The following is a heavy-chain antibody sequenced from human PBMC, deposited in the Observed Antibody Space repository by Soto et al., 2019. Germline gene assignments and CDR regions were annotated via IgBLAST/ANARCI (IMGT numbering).Heavy chain of an antibody. CDR1: GGTFSSYA. CDR3: ASVAHMRGDYGRNPRMPWNYCYFSL. J-gene: IGHJ2*01. CDR2: IIPIFGTA. Sequence: QVQLVQSGAEVKKPGSSVKVSCKASGGTFSSYAISWVRQAPGQGLEWMGGIIPIFGTANYAQKFQGRVTITADESTSTAYIELRTLGSEDTAVYYCASVAHMRGDYGRNPRMPWNYCYFSLCGRGTLVTVSS. V-gene: IGHV1-69*12. D-gene: IGHD4-17*01.